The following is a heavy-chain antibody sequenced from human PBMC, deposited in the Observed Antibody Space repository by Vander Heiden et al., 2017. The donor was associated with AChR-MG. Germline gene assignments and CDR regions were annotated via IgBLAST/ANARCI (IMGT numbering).Heavy chain of an antibody. CDR2: IDPSDSYT. CDR1: GYSFTSYW. J-gene: IGHJ5*02. CDR3: ARHGGGDYGDYNWFDP. Sequence: EVQLVQSGAEVKKPGESLRISCKGSGYSFTSYWISWVRQMPGKGLEWMGRIDPSDSYTNYSPSFQGHVTISADKSISTAYLQWSSLKASDTAMYYCARHGGGDYGDYNWFDPWGQGTLVTVSS. V-gene: IGHV5-10-1*03. D-gene: IGHD4-17*01.